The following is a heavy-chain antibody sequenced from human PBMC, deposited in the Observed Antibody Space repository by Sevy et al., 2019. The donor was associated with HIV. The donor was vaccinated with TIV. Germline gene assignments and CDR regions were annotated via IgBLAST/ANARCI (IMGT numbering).Heavy chain of an antibody. CDR2: ISTYNGDT. CDR1: GYTFSSYG. V-gene: IGHV1-18*01. CDR3: ARLDLSGSGWYGNGMDV. Sequence: ASLKVSCKASGYTFSSYGITWVRQAPGQGLEWMGWISTYNGDTNYAQKLQGRVTMTTDTSTSTAYMDLRSLRFDDTAVYYCARLDLSGSGWYGNGMDVWGQGTTVTVSS. J-gene: IGHJ6*02. D-gene: IGHD6-19*01.